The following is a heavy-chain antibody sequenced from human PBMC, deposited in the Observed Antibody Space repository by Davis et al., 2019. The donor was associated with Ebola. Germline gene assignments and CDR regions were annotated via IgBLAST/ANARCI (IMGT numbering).Heavy chain of an antibody. D-gene: IGHD6-19*01. Sequence: GESLKISCAASGFTFSSYSMNWVRQAPGKGLEWVSSISSSSSYIYYADSLKGRFTISRDNAKNSLYLQMNSLGAEDMAVYYCARVGGWYGNIDYWGQGTLVTVSS. CDR3: ARVGGWYGNIDY. CDR2: ISSSSSYI. CDR1: GFTFSSYS. V-gene: IGHV3-21*01. J-gene: IGHJ4*02.